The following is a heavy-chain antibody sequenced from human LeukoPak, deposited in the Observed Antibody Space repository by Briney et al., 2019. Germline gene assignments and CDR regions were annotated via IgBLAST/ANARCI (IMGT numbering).Heavy chain of an antibody. CDR2: MNPNSGDT. D-gene: IGHD3-22*01. V-gene: IGHV1-8*01. J-gene: IGHJ4*02. Sequence: ASVTVSCTSSVYTFTSYDVNWVRQATGQGLEWMGWMNPNSGDTGSVEKFQGRVTMTRNTSISTAYMELSSLRSDDTAVYFCARGARLPYSSVSDYWGQGTLVSVSS. CDR1: VYTFTSYD. CDR3: ARGARLPYSSVSDY.